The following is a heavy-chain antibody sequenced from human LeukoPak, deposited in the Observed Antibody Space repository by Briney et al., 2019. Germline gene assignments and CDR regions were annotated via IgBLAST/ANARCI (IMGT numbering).Heavy chain of an antibody. V-gene: IGHV3-53*01. CDR2: IYRGNNT. J-gene: IGHJ4*02. CDR3: ARFYCSGGSCRSY. CDR1: GFTVSSNY. Sequence: GGSLRLSCAASGFTVSSNYMSWVRQAPGKGLEWVSVIYRGNNTYYADSVKGRFTISRDNSRNTLYLQMNSLRAEDTAIYYCARFYCSGGSCRSYWGQGTLVTVSS. D-gene: IGHD2-15*01.